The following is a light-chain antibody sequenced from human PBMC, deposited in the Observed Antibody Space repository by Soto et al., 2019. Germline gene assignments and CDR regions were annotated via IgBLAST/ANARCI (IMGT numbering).Light chain of an antibody. CDR3: QQYNNWRPHT. V-gene: IGKV3-15*01. J-gene: IGKJ4*01. Sequence: EMVMTQSSAQGPGSLGKGATSSGRASQSVSSNLAWYQQKPGQAPRLLIYGASTRATGIPARFSGSGSGTEFTRTISSLQSEDFAVYYCQQYNNWRPHTFGGGTKVDIK. CDR2: GAS. CDR1: QSVSSN.